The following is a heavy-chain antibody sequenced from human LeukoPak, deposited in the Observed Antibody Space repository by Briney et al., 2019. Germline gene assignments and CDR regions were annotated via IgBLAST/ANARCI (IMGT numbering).Heavy chain of an antibody. D-gene: IGHD2-15*01. J-gene: IGHJ3*02. CDR3: AHRHRGVASDI. CDR2: IYENDEK. CDR1: GFSFSSGGVG. Sequence: SGPTLVNPTQTLTLTCTFSGFSFSSGGVGVGWICQPPGGALEWLGVIYENDEKLYSSSLQNRLSITKETSRNQVVLTMANMDPVDTATYYCAHRHRGVASDIWGQGTMVTVSS. V-gene: IGHV2-5*01.